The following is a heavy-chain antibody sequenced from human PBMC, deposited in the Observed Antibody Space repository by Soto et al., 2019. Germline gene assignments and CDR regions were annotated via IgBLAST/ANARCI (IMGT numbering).Heavy chain of an antibody. CDR1: GGSISSSRSY. D-gene: IGHD6-13*01. Sequence: QLQLQESGPGLVKPSETLSLTCNVSGGSISSSRSYWAWFRQPPGKELEWIANIFYAGNTYYNPSLKSRVTVSVDTSKNQFSLKLDSVTAADTAVYYCARQAAAPGNDLWFDPWGQGTLVTVSS. CDR3: ARQAAAPGNDLWFDP. J-gene: IGHJ5*02. CDR2: IFYAGNT. V-gene: IGHV4-39*01.